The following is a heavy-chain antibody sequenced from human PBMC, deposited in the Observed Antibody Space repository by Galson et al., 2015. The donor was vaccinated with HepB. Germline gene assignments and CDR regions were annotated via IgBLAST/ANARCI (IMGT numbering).Heavy chain of an antibody. CDR1: GYTFTGYY. CDR3: ARSRGYYGSGSYYNVFYYFDY. J-gene: IGHJ4*02. CDR2: IHPNSGGT. V-gene: IGHV1-2*04. Sequence: SVKVSCKASGYTFTGYYMHWVRQAPGQGLEWMGWIHPNSGGTNYAQKFQGWVTMTRDTSISTAYMELSRLRSDDTAVYYCARSRGYYGSGSYYNVFYYFDYWGQGTLVTVSS. D-gene: IGHD3-10*01.